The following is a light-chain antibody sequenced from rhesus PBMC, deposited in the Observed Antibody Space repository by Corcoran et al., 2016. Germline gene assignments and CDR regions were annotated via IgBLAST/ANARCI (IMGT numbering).Light chain of an antibody. V-gene: IGKV3-42*01. J-gene: IGKJ1*01. CDR3: QQGNSIPWT. CDR1: SSVSTS. Sequence: EIVLTQSPTSMAVSQGERVTISCTASSSVSTSYLHWYPQTPGFPQRLLVYRTSSLASGVPAKFSGSGSGTSYTLTISSMEAEDAANYYCQQGNSIPWTFGQGTKVEIK. CDR2: RTS.